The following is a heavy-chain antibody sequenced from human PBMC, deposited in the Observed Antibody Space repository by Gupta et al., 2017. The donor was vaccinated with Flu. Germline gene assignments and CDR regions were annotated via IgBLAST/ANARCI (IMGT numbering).Heavy chain of an antibody. Sequence: WIRQPPGKGLEGIGSIYYSGSTYYNPSLKSRVTISVDTSKNQFSLKLSSVTAADTAVYYCARHVASGDQFDPWGQGTLVTVSS. J-gene: IGHJ5*02. CDR3: ARHVASGDQFDP. CDR2: IYYSGST. V-gene: IGHV4-39*01. D-gene: IGHD6-19*01.